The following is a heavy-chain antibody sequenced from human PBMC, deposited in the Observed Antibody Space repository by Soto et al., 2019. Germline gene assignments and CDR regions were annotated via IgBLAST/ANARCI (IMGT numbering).Heavy chain of an antibody. CDR2: IIPILGIA. V-gene: IGHV1-69*08. CDR3: ARDEGITMVRGVSIHFDY. CDR1: GGTFSSYT. D-gene: IGHD3-10*01. J-gene: IGHJ4*02. Sequence: QVQLVQSGAEVKKPGSSVKVSCKASGGTFSSYTISWVRQAPGQGLEWMGRIIPILGIANYAQKFQGRVTITADKSTSTAYMEMSRLRSEDTAVYYCARDEGITMVRGVSIHFDYWGQGTLVTVSS.